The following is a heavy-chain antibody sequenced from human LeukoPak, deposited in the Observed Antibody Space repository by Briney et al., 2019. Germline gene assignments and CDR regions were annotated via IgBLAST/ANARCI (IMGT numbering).Heavy chain of an antibody. V-gene: IGHV4-34*01. CDR2: INHSGST. D-gene: IGHD4-11*01. Sequence: SETLSLTCAVYGGSFSGYYWSWIRQPPGKGLEWIGEINHSGSTNYNPSLKSRVTISVDTSKNQFSLKLSSVTAADTAVYYCARGPPTTGVYYWGQGTLVTVSS. CDR3: ARGPPTTGVYY. CDR1: GGSFSGYY. J-gene: IGHJ4*02.